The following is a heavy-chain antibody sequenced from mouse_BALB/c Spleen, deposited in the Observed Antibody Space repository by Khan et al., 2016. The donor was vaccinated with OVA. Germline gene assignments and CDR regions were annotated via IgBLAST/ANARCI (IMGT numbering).Heavy chain of an antibody. J-gene: IGHJ3*01. CDR2: IYHGSDTT. Sequence: QVRLQQSGAELARPGASVKLSCKTSGYTFTDYNINWMRQRTGQGLEWIGEIYHGSDTTFYNEKFRGKATLTADKSSSTAYMQLSSLTSEDSTVYFCAREWAAWFPYWGQGTLVTVSA. V-gene: IGHV1-77*01. CDR3: AREWAAWFPY. CDR1: GYTFTDYN.